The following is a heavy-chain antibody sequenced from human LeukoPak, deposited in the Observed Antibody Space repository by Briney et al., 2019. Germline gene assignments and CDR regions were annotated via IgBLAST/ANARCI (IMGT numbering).Heavy chain of an antibody. CDR1: GFTFSSYW. CDR2: IKEDGSEK. D-gene: IGHD6-13*01. V-gene: IGHV3-7*01. J-gene: IGHJ4*02. CDR3: ARIGYSSSWVPFDS. Sequence: PGGSLRLSCAASGFTFSSYWMSWVRQAPGKGLEWLANIKEDGSEKYYVDSVKGRFTISRDNAKNSLFLQINSLRAEDTAVYYCARIGYSSSWVPFDSWGQGTLVTVSS.